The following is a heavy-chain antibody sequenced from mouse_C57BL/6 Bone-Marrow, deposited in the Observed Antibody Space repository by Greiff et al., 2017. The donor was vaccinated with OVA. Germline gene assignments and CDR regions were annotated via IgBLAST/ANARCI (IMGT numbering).Heavy chain of an antibody. CDR1: GYAFTNYL. V-gene: IGHV1-54*01. CDR3: ARGGGYYY. D-gene: IGHD2-3*01. Sequence: QVQLQQSGAELVRPGPSVKVSCKASGYAFTNYLIEWVKQRPGQGLEWIGVINPGSGGTNYNEKFKGKATLTADKSSSTAYMQLSSLTSEDSAVYFCARGGGYYYWGQGTTLTVSS. J-gene: IGHJ2*01. CDR2: INPGSGGT.